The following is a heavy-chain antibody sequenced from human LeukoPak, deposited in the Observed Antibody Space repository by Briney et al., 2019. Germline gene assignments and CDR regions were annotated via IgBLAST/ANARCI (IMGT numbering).Heavy chain of an antibody. V-gene: IGHV3-21*01. CDR2: ISSSSSYI. Sequence: GGSLRLSCAASGFTFSSYSMNWVRQAPGKGLEWVSSISSSSSYIYYADSVKGRFTISRDNAKNSLYLQVNSLRAEDTAVYYCASVYCSSTSCLPDDAFDIWGQGTMVTVSS. D-gene: IGHD2-2*01. J-gene: IGHJ3*02. CDR3: ASVYCSSTSCLPDDAFDI. CDR1: GFTFSSYS.